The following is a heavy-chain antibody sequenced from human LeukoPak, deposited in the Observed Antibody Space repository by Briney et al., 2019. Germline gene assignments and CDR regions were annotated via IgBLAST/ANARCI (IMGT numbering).Heavy chain of an antibody. CDR3: ARYYDSSGYYSNWFDP. V-gene: IGHV4-38-2*02. Sequence: SETLPLTCTVSGYSFSSGYYWGWIRQPPGKGLEWIGSIYHSGSTYYNPSLKSRVTISVDTSKNQFSLKLSSVTAADTAVYYCARYYDSSGYYSNWFDPWGQGTLVTVSS. CDR2: IYHSGST. D-gene: IGHD3-22*01. CDR1: GYSFSSGYY. J-gene: IGHJ5*02.